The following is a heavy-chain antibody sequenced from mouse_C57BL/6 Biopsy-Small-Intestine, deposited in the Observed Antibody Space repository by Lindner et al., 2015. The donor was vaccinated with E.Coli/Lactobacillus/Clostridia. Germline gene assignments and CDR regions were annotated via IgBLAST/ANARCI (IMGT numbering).Heavy chain of an antibody. D-gene: IGHD1-2*01. J-gene: IGHJ4*01. CDR3: ARDRFRGDYGMDV. CDR2: INPQSGGT. V-gene: IGHV1-84*02. Sequence: SVKVSCKTSGYTFTDYYVHWVRQAPGQGPEWMGWINPQSGGTNYAQGFQGRVTMTSATSMSTVYTELSSLRPDDAAVYFCARDRFRGDYGMDVWGQGTSVTVSS. CDR1: GYTFTDYY.